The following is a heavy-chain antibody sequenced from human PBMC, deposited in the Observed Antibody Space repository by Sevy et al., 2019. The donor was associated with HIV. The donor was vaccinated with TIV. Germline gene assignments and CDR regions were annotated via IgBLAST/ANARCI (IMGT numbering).Heavy chain of an antibody. CDR3: ARGPTVVTPEGWYFDL. Sequence: ASVKVSCKASGYTFTGYYMHWVRQAPGQGLEWMGWINPNSGGTNYTQKFQGWVTMTRDTSLSTAYMELSRLRSDDTAVYYCARGPTVVTPEGWYFDLWGRGTLVTVSS. V-gene: IGHV1-2*04. CDR1: GYTFTGYY. D-gene: IGHD2-21*02. CDR2: INPNSGGT. J-gene: IGHJ2*01.